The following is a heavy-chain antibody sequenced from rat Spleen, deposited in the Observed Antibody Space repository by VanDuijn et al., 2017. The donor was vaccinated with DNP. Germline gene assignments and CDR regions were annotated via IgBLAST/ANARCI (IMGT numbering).Heavy chain of an antibody. CDR1: GFTFSDYN. V-gene: IGHV5S10*01. CDR2: IIYDGSRT. Sequence: EVHLVESGGGLVQPGRSLKLSCAASGFTFSDYNMAWVRQAPKKGLEWVATIIYDGSRTYYRDSVKGRFTISRDNAKSTLYLQMDSLRSEDTATYYCATQGSTYAMDAWGQGTSVTVSS. CDR3: ATQGSTYAMDA. J-gene: IGHJ4*01. D-gene: IGHD1-3*01.